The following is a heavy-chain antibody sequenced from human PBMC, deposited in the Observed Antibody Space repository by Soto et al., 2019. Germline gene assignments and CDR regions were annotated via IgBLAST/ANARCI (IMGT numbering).Heavy chain of an antibody. J-gene: IGHJ2*01. Sequence: QVQLVESGGDVVQPGRSLRLSCAASGFTFRTYGIHWFRQAPGKGLEWVAVLSYDGTNKYYADSVKGRFTISRDTSNNTMYLQMSSLGVEDTAVYFCARDSSPHWYFDLWGRGTLVTVSS. CDR2: LSYDGTNK. D-gene: IGHD2-2*01. CDR3: ARDSSPHWYFDL. V-gene: IGHV3-30*03. CDR1: GFTFRTYG.